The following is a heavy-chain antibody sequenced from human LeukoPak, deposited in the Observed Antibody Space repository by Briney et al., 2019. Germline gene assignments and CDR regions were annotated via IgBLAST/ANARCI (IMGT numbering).Heavy chain of an antibody. Sequence: GGSLRLSCAASGFTFSSYEMNWVRQAPGKGLEWVSYISSSGSTIYYADSVKGRFTISRDNAKNSLYLQMNSLRAEDTAVYYCARVGYYWIDYWGQGTLVTVSS. CDR3: ARVGYYWIDY. D-gene: IGHD1-26*01. CDR1: GFTFSSYE. CDR2: ISSSGSTI. J-gene: IGHJ4*02. V-gene: IGHV3-48*03.